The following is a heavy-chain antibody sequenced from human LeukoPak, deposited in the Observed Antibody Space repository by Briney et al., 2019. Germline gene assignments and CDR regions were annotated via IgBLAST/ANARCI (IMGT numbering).Heavy chain of an antibody. CDR1: GVSISAYY. D-gene: IGHD3-3*01. CDR3: ARGTHVLRGFWSGRSPNDAFDI. Sequence: PSETLSLTCSVSGVSISAYYWSWIRQPAGKGLEWIGRIYPGESIYASENTNYNPSLKSRVTISVDTSKNQFSLKLSSVTAADTAVYYCARGTHVLRGFWSGRSPNDAFDIWGQGTMVTVSS. CDR2: IYPGESIYASENT. V-gene: IGHV4-4*07. J-gene: IGHJ3*02.